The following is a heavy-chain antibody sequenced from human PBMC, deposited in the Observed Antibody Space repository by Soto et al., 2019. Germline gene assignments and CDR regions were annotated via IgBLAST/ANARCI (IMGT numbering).Heavy chain of an antibody. V-gene: IGHV3-30-3*01. CDR2: ISYDGSNK. D-gene: IGHD6-19*01. CDR1: GFTFSSYA. Sequence: QVQLVESGGGVVQPGRSLRLSCAASGFTFSSYAMHWVRQAPGKGLEWVAVISYDGSNKYYADSVKGRFTISRDNSKNTLYLQMNSLRAEDTAVYYCARGDLGQWLVLVYWGQGTLVTVSS. CDR3: ARGDLGQWLVLVY. J-gene: IGHJ4*02.